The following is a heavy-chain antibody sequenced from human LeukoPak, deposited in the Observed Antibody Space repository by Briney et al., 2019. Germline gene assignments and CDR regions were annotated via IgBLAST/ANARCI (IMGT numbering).Heavy chain of an antibody. CDR3: ARPILLWFGETHGAFDI. Sequence: LRLSCAASGFTFSSYWMSWIRQPPGKGLEWIGEINHSGSTNYNPSLKSRVILSVDTSKNQFSLKLSSVTAADTAVYFCARPILLWFGETHGAFDIWGQGTMVTVSS. J-gene: IGHJ3*02. CDR1: GFTFSSYW. CDR2: INHSGST. V-gene: IGHV4-34*01. D-gene: IGHD3-10*01.